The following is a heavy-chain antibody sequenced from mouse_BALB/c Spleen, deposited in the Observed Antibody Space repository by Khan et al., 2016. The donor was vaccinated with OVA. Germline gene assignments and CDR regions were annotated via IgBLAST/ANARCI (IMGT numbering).Heavy chain of an antibody. J-gene: IGHJ3*01. Sequence: QVQLKQSGPGLVQPSQSLYITCTVSGFSLTTYGVHWVRQSPGKGLEWLGVIWRGGSTDYNAAFISRLSISKDNSKSQVFFKMNSLQANDTAIYYCARNYDYDEGLAYWGQGTLVIVSA. CDR2: IWRGGST. CDR3: ARNYDYDEGLAY. V-gene: IGHV2-2*02. CDR1: GFSLTTYG. D-gene: IGHD2-4*01.